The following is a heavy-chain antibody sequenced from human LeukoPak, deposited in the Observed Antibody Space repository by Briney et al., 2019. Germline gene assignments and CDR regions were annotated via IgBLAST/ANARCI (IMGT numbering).Heavy chain of an antibody. CDR3: AREVLNGYYDSSHLDWFDP. D-gene: IGHD3-22*01. Sequence: WPSVKVSCKASGGTFSSYAISWVRQAPGQGLEWMGRIIPILGIANYAQKYQGRVTITADKSTSTDYMELSSLRSEDTAVYYCAREVLNGYYDSSHLDWFDPWGQGTLVTVSS. CDR1: GGTFSSYA. V-gene: IGHV1-69*04. J-gene: IGHJ5*02. CDR2: IIPILGIA.